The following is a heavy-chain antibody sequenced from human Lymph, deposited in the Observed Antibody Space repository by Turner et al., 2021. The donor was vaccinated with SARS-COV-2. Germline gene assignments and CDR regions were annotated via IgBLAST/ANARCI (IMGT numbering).Heavy chain of an antibody. Sequence: QVQLQESGPRLVKPLETLSLTCTVSGGSMNSKYWSWIRQPPGKRLEWIGYIYYRGSTNYNPSLKSRVTISVDTSKNQFSLKLTSVTAADTAIYYCARETVNNWVDPWGQGILVTVSS. D-gene: IGHD2-21*02. CDR3: ARETVNNWVDP. CDR1: GGSMNSKY. CDR2: IYYRGST. J-gene: IGHJ5*02. V-gene: IGHV4-59*01.